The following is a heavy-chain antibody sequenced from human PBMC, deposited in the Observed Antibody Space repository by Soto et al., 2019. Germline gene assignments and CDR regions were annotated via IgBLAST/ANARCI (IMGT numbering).Heavy chain of an antibody. Sequence: ASVKVSCKASGYTFTSYGISWVRQAPGQGLEWMGWISAYNGNANYAQKLQGRVTMTTDTSTSTAYMELRSLRSDDTAVYYCARDCEGTMVRGVQYNWFDPWGQGTLVTVS. CDR2: ISAYNGNA. J-gene: IGHJ5*02. D-gene: IGHD3-10*01. CDR1: GYTFTSYG. CDR3: ARDCEGTMVRGVQYNWFDP. V-gene: IGHV1-18*01.